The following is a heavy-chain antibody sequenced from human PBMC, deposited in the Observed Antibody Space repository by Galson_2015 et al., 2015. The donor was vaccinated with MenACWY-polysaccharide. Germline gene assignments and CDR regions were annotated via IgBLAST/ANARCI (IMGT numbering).Heavy chain of an antibody. CDR3: PTVPVQVNIAVAGMFDF. CDR1: GFTFTNAW. Sequence: SLRLACEASGFTFTNAWMSWVRQAPGTGLEWVGRFKSESDGGTTESTAPVKGRFTISRDDSKHPVYLQMNSLKAEDTAVYYCPTVPVQVNIAVAGMFDFWGRGTLVTFSS. J-gene: IGHJ4*01. D-gene: IGHD6-19*01. CDR2: FKSESDGGTT. V-gene: IGHV3-15*01.